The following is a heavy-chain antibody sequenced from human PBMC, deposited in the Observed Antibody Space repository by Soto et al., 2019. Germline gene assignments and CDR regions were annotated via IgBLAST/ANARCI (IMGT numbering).Heavy chain of an antibody. CDR3: ASLHSSWYNYYYYGMDV. J-gene: IGHJ6*02. Sequence: GGSLRLSCAASGFTFSSYAMHWVRQAPGKGLEWVAVISYDGSNKYYADSVKGRFTISRDNSKNTLYLQMNSLRAEDTAVYYCASLHSSWYNYYYYGMDVWGQGTTVTVSS. CDR1: GFTFSSYA. CDR2: ISYDGSNK. V-gene: IGHV3-30-3*01. D-gene: IGHD6-13*01.